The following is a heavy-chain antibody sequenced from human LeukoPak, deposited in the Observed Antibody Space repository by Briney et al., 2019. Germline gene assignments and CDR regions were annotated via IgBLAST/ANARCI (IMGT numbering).Heavy chain of an antibody. CDR2: IYYSGST. V-gene: IGHV4-59*08. D-gene: IGHD3-3*01. CDR1: GGSISSYY. J-gene: IGHJ3*02. Sequence: PSETLSLTCTVSGGSISSYYWSWIRQPPGKGLEWIGYIYYSGSTNYNPSLKRRVTISVDTSKNQFSLKLSSVTAADTAVYYCARHGWDYDFWSGYYRTGNDAFDIWGQGTMVTVSS. CDR3: ARHGWDYDFWSGYYRTGNDAFDI.